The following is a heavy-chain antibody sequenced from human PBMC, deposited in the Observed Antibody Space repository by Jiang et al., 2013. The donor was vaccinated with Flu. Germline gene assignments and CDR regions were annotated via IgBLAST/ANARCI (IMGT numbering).Heavy chain of an antibody. CDR1: GVPMSHTNYY. V-gene: IGHV4-39*01. J-gene: IGHJ4*02. CDR3: ARPAVEIASIHGGFDY. CDR2: VYYSGTT. Sequence: GSGLVKPSETLSLTCTVSGVPMSHTNYYWGWIRQPPGKGLEWIGSVYYSGTTYYNPSFKSRVIISVDSPKNQFSLRLTSVTAADTALYYCARPAVEIASIHGGFDYRGPGKLVIVSS. D-gene: IGHD2-21*01.